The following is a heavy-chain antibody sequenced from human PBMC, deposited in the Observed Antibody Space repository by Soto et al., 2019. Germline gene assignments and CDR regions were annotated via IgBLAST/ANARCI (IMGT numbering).Heavy chain of an antibody. CDR2: IYYSGST. D-gene: IGHD2-8*01. CDR3: ARWRANATPGWFDP. J-gene: IGHJ5*02. V-gene: IGHV4-59*01. CDR1: GGSISSYY. Sequence: SETLSLTCTVSGGSISSYYWSWIRQPPGKGLEWIGYIYYSGSTNYNPSLKSRVTISVDTSKNQFSLKLSSVTAADTAVYYCARWRANATPGWFDPWGQGTLVTVSS.